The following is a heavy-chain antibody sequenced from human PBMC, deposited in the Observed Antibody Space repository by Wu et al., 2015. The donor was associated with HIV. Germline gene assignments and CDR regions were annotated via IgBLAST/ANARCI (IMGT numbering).Heavy chain of an antibody. CDR3: AGGRGGGSSSYFGLDI. V-gene: IGHV4-34*02. Sequence: QVQLQQRGAGLLKPSQTLSLTCSLYGGSLSGYYWSWTRQSPGKGLEWIGEISQAGRTNYNSALKRHFSISVDTSKNEFSLKLTSVTAADTALYYCAGGRGGGSSSYFGLDIWGEGTLVTVSS. J-gene: IGHJ6*04. CDR2: ISQAGRT. CDR1: GGSLSGYY. D-gene: IGHD6-13*01.